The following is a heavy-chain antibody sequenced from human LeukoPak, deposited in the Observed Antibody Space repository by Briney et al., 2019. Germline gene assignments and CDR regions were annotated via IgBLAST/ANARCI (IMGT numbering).Heavy chain of an antibody. V-gene: IGHV3-11*01. CDR2: ISPTGSRI. Sequence: GGSLRLSCAASGFTFTDYYMSWLRQAPGKGVEWISYISPTGSRIYYTDSVKGRFTISRDNAKKSLILQMTSLRADDTAVYYCARDYAGDTSGLVLDYWGQGTLVTVSS. CDR1: GFTFTDYY. J-gene: IGHJ4*02. CDR3: ARDYAGDTSGLVLDY. D-gene: IGHD3-22*01.